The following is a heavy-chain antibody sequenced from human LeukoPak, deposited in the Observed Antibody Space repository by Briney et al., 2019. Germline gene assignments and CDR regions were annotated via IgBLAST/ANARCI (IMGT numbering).Heavy chain of an antibody. Sequence: PGGSLRLSCAASGFTFSSYAMHWVRQAPGKGLEWVAVISYDGNNKYYADSVKGRFTISRDNSKNTLYLQMNSLRAEDTAVYYCARAWDCDFWSGYYTPWFDPWGQGTLVTVSS. CDR1: GFTFSSYA. J-gene: IGHJ5*02. V-gene: IGHV3-30-3*01. D-gene: IGHD3-3*01. CDR3: ARAWDCDFWSGYYTPWFDP. CDR2: ISYDGNNK.